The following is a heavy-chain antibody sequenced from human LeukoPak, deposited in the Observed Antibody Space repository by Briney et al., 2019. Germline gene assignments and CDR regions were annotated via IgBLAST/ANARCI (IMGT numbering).Heavy chain of an antibody. Sequence: GASVKVSCKASGYTFTSYDINWVRQATGQGLEWTGWMNPNSGNTGYAQKFQGRVTITRNTSISTAYMELSSLRSEDTAVYYCARGGEAALDAFDIWGQGTMVTVSS. D-gene: IGHD2-15*01. CDR3: ARGGEAALDAFDI. CDR1: GYTFTSYD. V-gene: IGHV1-8*03. J-gene: IGHJ3*02. CDR2: MNPNSGNT.